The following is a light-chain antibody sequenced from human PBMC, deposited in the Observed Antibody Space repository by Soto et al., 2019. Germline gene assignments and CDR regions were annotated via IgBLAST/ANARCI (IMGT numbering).Light chain of an antibody. CDR1: QSVSSSY. J-gene: IGKJ1*01. CDR3: EQYGSSPSWT. CDR2: GAS. Sequence: EIVLTQSPGTLSLSPGERATLSCRASQSVSSSYLAWYQQKPGQAPRLLIYGASSRATGIPDRFSGSGSGIAFTLTISRLEPEDFAVYYCEQYGSSPSWTFGQGTKVEVK. V-gene: IGKV3-20*01.